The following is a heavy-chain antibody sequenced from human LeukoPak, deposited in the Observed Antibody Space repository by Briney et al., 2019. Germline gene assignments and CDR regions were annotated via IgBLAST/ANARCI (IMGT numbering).Heavy chain of an antibody. J-gene: IGHJ4*02. V-gene: IGHV3-23*01. CDR3: AKSAYYYDSSYFDY. Sequence: GGSLRFSCAASGFTLSSYAMKWVRQGPGKGLEWVSALSGSGGSTYYADSVKGRFTISRDNSKNTLYLQMNSLRAEDTAVYYCAKSAYYYDSSYFDYWGQGTLVTVSS. CDR1: GFTLSSYA. D-gene: IGHD3-22*01. CDR2: LSGSGGST.